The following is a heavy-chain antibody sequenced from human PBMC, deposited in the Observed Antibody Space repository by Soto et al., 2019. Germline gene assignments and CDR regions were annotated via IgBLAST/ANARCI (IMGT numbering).Heavy chain of an antibody. V-gene: IGHV3-30-3*01. CDR3: ARDKRILPIYYYGMDV. J-gene: IGHJ6*02. CDR1: GFTFSSYA. CDR2: ISYDGSNK. Sequence: GGSLRLSCAASGFTFSSYAMHRVRQAPGKGLEWVAVISYDGSNKYYADSVKGRFTISRDNSKNTLYLQMNSLRAEDTAVYYCARDKRILPIYYYGMDVWGQGTTVTVSS.